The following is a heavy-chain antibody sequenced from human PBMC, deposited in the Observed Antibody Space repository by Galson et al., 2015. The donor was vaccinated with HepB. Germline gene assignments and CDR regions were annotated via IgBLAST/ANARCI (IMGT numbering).Heavy chain of an antibody. V-gene: IGHV3-73*01. Sequence: SLRLSCAASGFTFSGSAMHWVRQASGKGLEWVGRIRSKANSYATAYAASVKGRFTISRDDSKNTAYLQMISLKTEDTAVYYCTRLVAATRKDYYYYGMDVWGQGTTVTVSS. CDR3: TRLVAATRKDYYYYGMDV. CDR1: GFTFSGSA. D-gene: IGHD2-15*01. CDR2: IRSKANSYAT. J-gene: IGHJ6*02.